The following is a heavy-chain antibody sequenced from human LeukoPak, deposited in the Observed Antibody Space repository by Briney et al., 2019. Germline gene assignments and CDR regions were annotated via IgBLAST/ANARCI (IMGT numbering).Heavy chain of an antibody. CDR3: ARVYTWHGGNFDY. V-gene: IGHV4-59*01. CDR2: VFDSGGT. Sequence: PSETLSLTCTVSGGSISNYWWSWIRHPQRKGLGWIGYVFDSGGTNYNPSLKSRVTISVDTSKKQFSLKLSSVTAADTAVYYCARVYTWHGGNFDYWGQGTLVTVSS. CDR1: GGSISNYW. J-gene: IGHJ4*02. D-gene: IGHD4-23*01.